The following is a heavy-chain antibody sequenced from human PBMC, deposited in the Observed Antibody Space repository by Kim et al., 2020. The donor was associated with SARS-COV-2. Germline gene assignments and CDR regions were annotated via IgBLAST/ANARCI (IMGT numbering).Heavy chain of an antibody. CDR3: TTEYDFWSGQGGFDI. CDR1: GFTFSNAW. CDR2: IKSKTDGGTT. V-gene: IGHV3-15*01. Sequence: GGSLRLSCAASGFTFSNAWMSWVRQAPGKGLEWVGRIKSKTDGGTTDYAAPVKGRFTISRDDSKNTLYLQMNSLKTEDTAVYYCTTEYDFWSGQGGFDIWGQGTMVTVSS. D-gene: IGHD3-3*01. J-gene: IGHJ3*02.